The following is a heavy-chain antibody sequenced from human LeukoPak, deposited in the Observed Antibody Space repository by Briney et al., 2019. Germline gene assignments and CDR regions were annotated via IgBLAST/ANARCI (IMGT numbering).Heavy chain of an antibody. CDR1: GSSISSYY. CDR3: AREPATTYYYDSSGYSYAFDI. J-gene: IGHJ3*02. CDR2: IYYSGST. V-gene: IGHV4-59*08. Sequence: SETLSLTCTVSGSSISSYYWSWIRQPPGKGLEWIGYIYYSGSTNYNPSLKSRVTISVDTSKNQFSLKLSSVTAADTAVYYCAREPATTYYYDSSGYSYAFDIWGQGTMVTVSS. D-gene: IGHD3-22*01.